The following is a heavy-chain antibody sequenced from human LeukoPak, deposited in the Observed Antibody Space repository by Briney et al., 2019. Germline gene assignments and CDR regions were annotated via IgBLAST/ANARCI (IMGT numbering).Heavy chain of an antibody. J-gene: IGHJ6*03. CDR3: ARGIGYGYDFWSGYLYSHYYYYMDV. Sequence: PSETLSLTCTVSGGSISSSSYYWGWIRQPPGKGLEWIGSIYYSGSTNYNPSLKSRVTISVDTSKNQFSLKLSSVTAADTAVYYCARGIGYGYDFWSGYLYSHYYYYMDVWGKGTTVTVSS. D-gene: IGHD3-3*01. CDR2: IYYSGST. CDR1: GGSISSSSYY. V-gene: IGHV4-39*07.